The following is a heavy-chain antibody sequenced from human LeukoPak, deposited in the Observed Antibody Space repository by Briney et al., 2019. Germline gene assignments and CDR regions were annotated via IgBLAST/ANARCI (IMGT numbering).Heavy chain of an antibody. Sequence: GGSLRLSCAASGFTFSYYGIHWVRQAPGKGLEWVAFIRYDGSNKYYADSVKGRFTISRDNSKSALYLQMNSLRAEDTAVYYCAKEGNYYDTKGTFDIWGQGTTVTVSS. CDR3: AKEGNYYDTKGTFDI. J-gene: IGHJ3*02. CDR2: IRYDGSNK. D-gene: IGHD3-22*01. V-gene: IGHV3-30*02. CDR1: GFTFSYYG.